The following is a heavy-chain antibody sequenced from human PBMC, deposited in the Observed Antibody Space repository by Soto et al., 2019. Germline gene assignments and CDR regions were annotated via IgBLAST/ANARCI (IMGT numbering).Heavy chain of an antibody. CDR3: ARALGLWFGELLDY. D-gene: IGHD3-10*01. CDR2: IIPIFGTA. CDR1: GGTFSSYA. J-gene: IGHJ4*02. V-gene: IGHV1-69*01. Sequence: QVQLVQSGAEVKKPGSSVKVSCKASGGTFSSYAISWVRQAPGQGLEWMGGIIPIFGTANYEQKFQGRVTITADESTSTAYMELSSLRSEDTAVYYCARALGLWFGELLDYWGQGTLVTVSS.